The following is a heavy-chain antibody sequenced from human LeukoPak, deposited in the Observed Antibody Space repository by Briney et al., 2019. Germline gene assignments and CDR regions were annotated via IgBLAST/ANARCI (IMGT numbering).Heavy chain of an antibody. CDR3: ASLTFFLHY. Sequence: GGSLRLSCAASGFTFSSYWMSWVRQAPGKGLEWVANIKDDGSEKYYVDSVKGRFTISRDDAKNSLYLQMNSLRAEDTAVYYCASLTFFLHYWGQGTLVTVSS. CDR2: IKDDGSEK. CDR1: GFTFSSYW. V-gene: IGHV3-7*03. J-gene: IGHJ4*02. D-gene: IGHD3-16*01.